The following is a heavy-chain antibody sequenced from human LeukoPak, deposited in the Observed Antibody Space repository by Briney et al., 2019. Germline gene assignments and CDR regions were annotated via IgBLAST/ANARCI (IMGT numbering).Heavy chain of an antibody. CDR2: IYSDGRT. CDR1: GFPVSSNY. D-gene: IGHD2-8*01. Sequence: GGSLRLSCAASGFPVSSNYITWVRQAAGKGLEWVSVIYSDGRTYYADSVKGQSTISRDSSKNTVHLQMNSLRAEDTAVYYCARARVGCTNYAFDIWGQGTMVTVSS. J-gene: IGHJ3*02. V-gene: IGHV3-53*01. CDR3: ARARVGCTNYAFDI.